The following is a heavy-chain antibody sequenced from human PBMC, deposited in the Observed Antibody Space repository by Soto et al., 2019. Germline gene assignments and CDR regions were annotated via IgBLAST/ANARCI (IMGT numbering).Heavy chain of an antibody. CDR2: IFPSGTT. CDR1: GGSLSGATYS. V-gene: IGHV4-30-2*01. Sequence: QVQLRESGSGLVKPLETLSLTCGVSGGSLSGATYSWNWIRQPPGKGLEWIGYIFPSGTTYHNPSLKSRVTISIDVSKNQFSLSLRSFTAADTAVYYCARSREFDYWSQGTLVSVSS. J-gene: IGHJ4*02. CDR3: ARSREFDY.